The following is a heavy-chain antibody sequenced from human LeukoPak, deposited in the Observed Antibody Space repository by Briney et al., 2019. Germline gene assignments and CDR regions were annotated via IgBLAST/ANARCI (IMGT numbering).Heavy chain of an antibody. CDR1: GYTFTSYD. V-gene: IGHV1-8*03. D-gene: IGHD3-10*01. CDR3: AGEYYYGSGSYYSSFDY. J-gene: IGHJ4*02. Sequence: ASVKVSCKASGYTFTSYDINWVRQATGQGLEWMGWMNPNSGNTGYAQKFQGRVTITRNTSISTAYMELNSLRSEDTAVYYCAGEYYYGSGSYYSSFDYWGQGTLVTVSS. CDR2: MNPNSGNT.